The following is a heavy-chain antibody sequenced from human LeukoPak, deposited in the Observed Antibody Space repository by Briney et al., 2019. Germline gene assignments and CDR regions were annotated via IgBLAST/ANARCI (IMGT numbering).Heavy chain of an antibody. CDR3: ARDRGRYSSGHDY. CDR2: IWYDGSNK. V-gene: IGHV3-33*01. J-gene: IGHJ4*02. D-gene: IGHD6-19*01. CDR1: GFTFSSYG. Sequence: GGSLRLSCAASGFTFSSYGMHWVRQAPGKGLEWVAVIWYDGSNKYYADSVKGRFTISRDNSKNTLYLQMNSLRAEDTAVYYCARDRGRYSSGHDYWGQGTLVTVSS.